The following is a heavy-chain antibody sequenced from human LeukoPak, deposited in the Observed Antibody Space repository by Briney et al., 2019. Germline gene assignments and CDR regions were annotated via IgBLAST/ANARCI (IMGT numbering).Heavy chain of an antibody. CDR3: ASSYYDYVWGSYRIDY. J-gene: IGHJ4*02. D-gene: IGHD3-16*02. Sequence: SETLSLTCTVSGGSISSGGYYWSWIRQPPGKGLEWIGYIYYSGSTYYNPSLKSRVTISVDTSKNQFSLKLSSVTAADTAVYYCASSYYDYVWGSYRIDYWGQGTLVTVSS. V-gene: IGHV4-30-4*01. CDR1: GGSISSGGYY. CDR2: IYYSGST.